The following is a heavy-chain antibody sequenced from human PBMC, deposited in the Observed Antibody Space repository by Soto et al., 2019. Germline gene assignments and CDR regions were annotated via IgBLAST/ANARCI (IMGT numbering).Heavy chain of an antibody. CDR2: IYYSGST. D-gene: IGHD3-22*01. Sequence: LSLTFTVSGGSISSGDYYWSWIRQPPGKCLEWIGYIYYSGSTYYNPSLKSRVTISVDTSKNQFSLKLSSVTAADTAVYYCARVGRLKYYYDSSGPEGFQHWGQGTLVTVSS. CDR3: ARVGRLKYYYDSSGPEGFQH. V-gene: IGHV4-30-4*01. CDR1: GGSISSGDYY. J-gene: IGHJ1*01.